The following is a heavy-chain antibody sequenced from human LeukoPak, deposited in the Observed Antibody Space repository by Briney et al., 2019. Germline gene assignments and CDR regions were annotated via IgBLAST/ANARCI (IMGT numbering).Heavy chain of an antibody. V-gene: IGHV1-18*04. CDR3: ARDLPRIVVVVAATNYYGMDV. J-gene: IGHJ6*02. CDR1: GYTFTNNY. CDR2: ISAYNGNT. D-gene: IGHD2-15*01. Sequence: ASVKVSCKASGYTFTNNYLHWVRQAPGQGLEWMGWISAYNGNTNYAQKLQGRVTMTTDTSTSTAYMELRSLRSDDTAVYYCARDLPRIVVVVAATNYYGMDVWGQGTTVTVSS.